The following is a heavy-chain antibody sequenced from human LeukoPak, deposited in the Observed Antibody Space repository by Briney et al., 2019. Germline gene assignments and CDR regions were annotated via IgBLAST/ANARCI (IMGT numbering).Heavy chain of an antibody. J-gene: IGHJ4*02. CDR1: GFTFSNYW. Sequence: GRSLRLSYSASGFTFSNYWMTWVRQAPGKGLQWVASLNQAGSEKYYVDSVKGRFTISRDNAQKSLYLEMKSLSAKDTAVYYCARAVTSTEGYWGQGTLVTVSS. CDR2: LNQAGSEK. V-gene: IGHV3-7*03. CDR3: ARAVTSTEGY.